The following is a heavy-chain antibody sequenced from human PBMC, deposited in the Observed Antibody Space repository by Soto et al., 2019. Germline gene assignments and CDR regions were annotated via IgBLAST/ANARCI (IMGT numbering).Heavy chain of an antibody. Sequence: SETLSLTCAVYGGSFSGYYWSWIRQPPGKGLEWIGEINHSGSTNYNPSLKSRVTISVDTSKNQFSLKLSSVTAADTAVYYCMGDCSGGSCYSDYGMDVWGQGTTVTVSS. CDR2: INHSGST. J-gene: IGHJ6*02. D-gene: IGHD2-15*01. V-gene: IGHV4-34*01. CDR3: MGDCSGGSCYSDYGMDV. CDR1: GGSFSGYY.